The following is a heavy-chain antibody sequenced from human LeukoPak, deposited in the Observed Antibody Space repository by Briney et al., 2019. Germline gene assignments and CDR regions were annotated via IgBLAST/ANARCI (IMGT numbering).Heavy chain of an antibody. D-gene: IGHD3-3*01. Sequence: GGSLRLSCAASGFTVIDNYMTWVRRAPGKGLEWVSVIYSGSSAYYADSVKGRFTISRDNSKNTLYLQMNSLRAEDTGVYYCARVVRFLEWLPRFGSYFDYWGQGTLVTVSS. CDR2: IYSGSSA. CDR1: GFTVIDNY. J-gene: IGHJ4*02. CDR3: ARVVRFLEWLPRFGSYFDY. V-gene: IGHV3-53*01.